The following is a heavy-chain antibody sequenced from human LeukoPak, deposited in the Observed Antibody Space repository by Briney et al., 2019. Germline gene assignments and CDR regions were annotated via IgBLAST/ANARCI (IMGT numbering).Heavy chain of an antibody. J-gene: IGHJ4*02. V-gene: IGHV3-48*02. Sequence: GGSLRLSCAASGFTFSSYSMNWVRQAPGKGLEWVSYISSSSSTIYYADSVKGRFTISRDNAKNSLYLQMNSLRDEDTAVYYCARRYCSGGSCYLDYWGQGTLVTVSS. CDR2: ISSSSSTI. D-gene: IGHD2-15*01. CDR3: ARRYCSGGSCYLDY. CDR1: GFTFSSYS.